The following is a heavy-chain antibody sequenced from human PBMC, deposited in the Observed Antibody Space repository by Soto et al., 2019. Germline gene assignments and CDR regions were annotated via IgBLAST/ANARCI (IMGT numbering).Heavy chain of an antibody. J-gene: IGHJ5*02. CDR2: IYYSGTS. CDR1: GCSINYDTYY. V-gene: IGHV4-39*01. D-gene: IGHD2-8*01. CDR3: ARLNGHSPNCGPLDR. Sequence: QLQLQESGPGLVKPSETLSLTCTVSGCSINYDTYYWGWLRQPPGKGLEWVGSIYYSGTSSYNPSLGSLVTMSADTSKTQLSLRRRSVTAADTAVYYCARLNGHSPNCGPLDRWGQGTLVIVSS.